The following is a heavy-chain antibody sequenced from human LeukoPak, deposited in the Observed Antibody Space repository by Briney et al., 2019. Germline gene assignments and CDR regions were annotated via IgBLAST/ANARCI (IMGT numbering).Heavy chain of an antibody. CDR3: ARDSTRRNFFDY. CDR1: GGSISSSSYY. V-gene: IGHV4-39*02. J-gene: IGHJ4*02. CDR2: IYYSGST. D-gene: IGHD2-2*01. Sequence: PSETLSLTCTVSGGSISSSSYYWGWIRQPPGKGLEWIGSIYYSGSTYYNPSLKSRVTISVDTSKNQFSLKLTSVTAADTAVYYCARDSTRRNFFDYWGQGTLVTVSS.